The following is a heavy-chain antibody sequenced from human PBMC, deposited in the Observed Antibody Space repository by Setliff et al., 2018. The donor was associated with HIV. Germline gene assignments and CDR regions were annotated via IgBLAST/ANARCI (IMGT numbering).Heavy chain of an antibody. D-gene: IGHD2-2*01. J-gene: IGHJ6*02. Sequence: ASVKVSCKASGYTFTSDYIHWVRQAPGQGLEWMGIINPAGNPTSYAQKFQGRLTMTRDTSTNTAYMEVSRLRSDDTAVYYCARDHCSSSGCYEYSYYGMDVWGQGTTVTVS. CDR1: GYTFTSDY. V-gene: IGHV1-46*01. CDR3: ARDHCSSSGCYEYSYYGMDV. CDR2: INPAGNPT.